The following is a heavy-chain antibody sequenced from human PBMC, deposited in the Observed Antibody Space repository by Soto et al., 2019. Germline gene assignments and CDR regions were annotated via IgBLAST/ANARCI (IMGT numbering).Heavy chain of an antibody. V-gene: IGHV4-34*01. CDR2: INHSGST. CDR3: ARGRGFTIFGVVAYPAYYYSMDV. D-gene: IGHD3-3*01. Sequence: TSETLSLTCAVYGGSFSGYYWSWIRQPPGKGLEWIGEINHSGSTNYNPSLKSRVTISVDTSKNQFSLKLSSVTAADTAVYYCARGRGFTIFGVVAYPAYYYSMDVWGQGTTVTVSS. CDR1: GGSFSGYY. J-gene: IGHJ6*02.